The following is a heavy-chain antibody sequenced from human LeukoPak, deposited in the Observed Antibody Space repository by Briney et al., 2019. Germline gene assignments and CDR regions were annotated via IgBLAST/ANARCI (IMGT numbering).Heavy chain of an antibody. V-gene: IGHV4-34*01. D-gene: IGHD2-2*01. CDR3: ARGRGYCSSTSCYTDY. CDR1: GGSFSGYY. CDR2: INHSGST. J-gene: IGHJ4*02. Sequence: SETLSLTCAVYGGSFSGYYWSWIRQPPGKGLEWIGEINHSGSTNYNPSLKGRVTISVDTSKNQFSLKLSSVTAADTAVYYCARGRGYCSSTSCYTDYWGQRTLVTVSS.